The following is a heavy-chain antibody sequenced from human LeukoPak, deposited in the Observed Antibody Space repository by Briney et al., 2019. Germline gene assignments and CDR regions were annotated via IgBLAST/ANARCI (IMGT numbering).Heavy chain of an antibody. V-gene: IGHV3-53*01. CDR3: ARVVFDGDLDY. CDR1: GFTVSSNY. D-gene: IGHD4-17*01. CDR2: IYSGGST. J-gene: IGHJ4*02. Sequence: GGSLRLSCAASGFTVSSNYMSWVRQAPGKGLEWVSVIYSGGSTYYADSVKGRFTTSRDNTKNTLYLQMNILRAEHTAVYYCARVVFDGDLDYWGQGTLVTVSS.